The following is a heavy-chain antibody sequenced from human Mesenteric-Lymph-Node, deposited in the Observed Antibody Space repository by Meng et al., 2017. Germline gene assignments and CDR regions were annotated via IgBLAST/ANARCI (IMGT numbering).Heavy chain of an antibody. CDR1: GYTFTSYA. V-gene: IGHV1-3*01. D-gene: IGHD5-24*01. Sequence: QVQLVQSGAEGKKPGAEVKVSCKASGYTFTSYAMHWVRQAPGQRLEWMGWINAGNGNTKYSQKFQGRVTITRDTSASTAYMELSSLRSEDTAVYYCARDFAEMAIGYWGQGTLVTVSS. CDR2: INAGNGNT. J-gene: IGHJ4*02. CDR3: ARDFAEMAIGY.